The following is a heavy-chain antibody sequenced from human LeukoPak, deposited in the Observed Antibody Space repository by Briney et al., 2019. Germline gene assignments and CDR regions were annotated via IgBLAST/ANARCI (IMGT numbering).Heavy chain of an antibody. J-gene: IGHJ3*02. V-gene: IGHV5-51*01. CDR2: IYPGDSDT. Sequence: KVSCKASGYTFTSYGISWVRQAPGQGLEWMGIIYPGDSDTRYSPSFQGQVTISADKSISTAYLQWSSLKASDTAMYYCARQLVWAFDIWGQGTMVTVSS. D-gene: IGHD3-16*01. CDR3: ARQLVWAFDI. CDR1: GYTFTSYG.